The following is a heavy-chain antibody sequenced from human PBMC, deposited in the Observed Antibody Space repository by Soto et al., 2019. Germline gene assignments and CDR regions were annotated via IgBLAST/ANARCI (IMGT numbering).Heavy chain of an antibody. D-gene: IGHD3-10*01. CDR2: IYYSGST. V-gene: IGHV4-30-4*01. CDR1: GGSISSGDYY. J-gene: IGHJ4*02. Sequence: QVQLQESGPGLVKPSQTLSLTCTVSGGSISSGDYYWSWIRQPPGKGLEWIGYIYYSGSTYYNPDLKSRLTISVDTSKNQFSLKLSSVAAADTAVYYCARVGGFGATTIDYWGQGTLVTVSS. CDR3: ARVGGFGATTIDY.